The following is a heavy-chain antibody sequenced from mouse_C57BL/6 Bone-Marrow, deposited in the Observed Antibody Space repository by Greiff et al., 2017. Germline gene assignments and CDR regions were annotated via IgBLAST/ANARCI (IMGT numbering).Heavy chain of an antibody. J-gene: IGHJ1*03. CDR1: GFTFSDYY. V-gene: IGHV5-12*01. CDR3: ARHRGYFDV. CDR2: ISNGGGST. Sequence: EVQLVESGGGLVQPGGSLKLSCAASGFTFSDYYMYWVRQTPEKRLEWVAYISNGGGSTYYPATVKGLFTISRENAKNTLYLQMSRLKSEDTAMYYCARHRGYFDVWGTGTTVTVSS.